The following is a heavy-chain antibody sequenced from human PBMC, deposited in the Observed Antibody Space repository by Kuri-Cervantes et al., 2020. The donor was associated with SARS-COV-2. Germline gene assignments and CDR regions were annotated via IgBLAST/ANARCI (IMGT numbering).Heavy chain of an antibody. Sequence: ETLSLTCAASGFTFSSYAMSWVRQAPGKGLEWVSAISGSGGSTYYADSVKGRFTISRDNSKNTLYLQMNSLRAEDTAVYYCAKSGGVVILYYYYYYMDVWGKGTTVTVSS. CDR1: GFTFSSYA. CDR2: ISGSGGST. V-gene: IGHV3-23*01. CDR3: AKSGGVVILYYYYYYMDV. D-gene: IGHD3-3*01. J-gene: IGHJ6*03.